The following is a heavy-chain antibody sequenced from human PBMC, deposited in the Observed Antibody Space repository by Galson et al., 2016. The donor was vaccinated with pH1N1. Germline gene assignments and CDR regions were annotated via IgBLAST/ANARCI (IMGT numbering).Heavy chain of an antibody. CDR1: GDSISTGTYY. D-gene: IGHD3-16*01. CDR2: ISTRGST. CDR3: ARRGAFTSDAFHV. V-gene: IGHV4-61*02. Sequence: TLSLTCTVSGDSISTGTYYWSWIRQPAGKGLEWLGRISTRGSTTYNPSLKSRVTISVDTSKNQFSLRLSSVTAPDTALYYCARRGAFTSDAFHVWGQGTMVTVSS. J-gene: IGHJ3*01.